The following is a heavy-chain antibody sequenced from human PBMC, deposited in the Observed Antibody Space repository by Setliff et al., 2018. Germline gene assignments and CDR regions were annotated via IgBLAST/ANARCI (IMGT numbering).Heavy chain of an antibody. J-gene: IGHJ4*02. CDR1: GGSFSGYY. CDR2: INHSGST. V-gene: IGHV4-34*01. CDR3: TVYNTGSSKDHY. D-gene: IGHD2-8*02. Sequence: PSETLSLTCAVYGGSFSGYYWIWIRQPPGKGLEWIGEINHSGSTNYNPSLKSRVTISVDTSKNQFSLKLSSVTAADTALYYCTVYNTGSSKDHYWGQGTQVTVSS.